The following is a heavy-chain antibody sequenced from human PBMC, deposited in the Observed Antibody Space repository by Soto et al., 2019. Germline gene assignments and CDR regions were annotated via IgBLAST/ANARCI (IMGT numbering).Heavy chain of an antibody. CDR1: GGYISTGCYY. J-gene: IGHJ5*02. Sequence: SETLSLTCTVSGGYISTGCYYWNWIRQHPGKGLEWIGYFYYSGSTYYNPSLKSRVTISVNTSKNQFSLKLSSVTAADTAVYYCARSVFPWGQGTLVTVSS. CDR2: FYYSGST. CDR3: ARSVFP. V-gene: IGHV4-31*03.